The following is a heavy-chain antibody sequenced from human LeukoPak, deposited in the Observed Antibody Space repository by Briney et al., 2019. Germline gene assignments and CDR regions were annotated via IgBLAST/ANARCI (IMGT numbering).Heavy chain of an antibody. CDR3: ARRSRGDY. J-gene: IGHJ4*02. CDR1: GFTFKNYA. V-gene: IGHV3-21*01. Sequence: GGSLRLSCAASGFTFKNYAMSWVRQTPGKGLEWVSSISSSSSYIYYADSVKGRFTISRDNAKNSLYLQMNSLRAEDTAVYYCARRSRGDYWGQGTPVTVSS. D-gene: IGHD5-24*01. CDR2: ISSSSSYI.